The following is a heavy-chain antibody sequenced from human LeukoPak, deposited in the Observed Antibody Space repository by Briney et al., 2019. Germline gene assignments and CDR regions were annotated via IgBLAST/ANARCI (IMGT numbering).Heavy chain of an antibody. D-gene: IGHD5-18*01. J-gene: IGHJ4*02. CDR2: INPSGGST. V-gene: IGHV1-46*01. CDR1: GYTFTSYY. Sequence: ASVKVSCKASGYTFTSYYMHWVRQAPGQGLEWMGIINPSGGSTSYAQKFQGRVTMTRDTSISTAYLELSRLRSDGTAVFYCARGAQLWLPYSDYWGQGTLVTVSS. CDR3: ARGAQLWLPYSDY.